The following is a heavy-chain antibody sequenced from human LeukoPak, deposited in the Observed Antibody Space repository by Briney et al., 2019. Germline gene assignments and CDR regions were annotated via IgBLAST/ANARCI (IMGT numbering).Heavy chain of an antibody. Sequence: GGSLRLSCAASGFSFAGHTMTWLRQAPGKGLESVSIIGGRDDRTYYADSVEGRFTISRDNSKNILYLQMSSLRAEDTAVYYCAKDPNPFYDFWSGYKWGQGTLVTVSS. CDR2: IGGRDDRT. V-gene: IGHV3-23*01. CDR1: GFSFAGHT. CDR3: AKDPNPFYDFWSGYK. D-gene: IGHD3-3*01. J-gene: IGHJ4*02.